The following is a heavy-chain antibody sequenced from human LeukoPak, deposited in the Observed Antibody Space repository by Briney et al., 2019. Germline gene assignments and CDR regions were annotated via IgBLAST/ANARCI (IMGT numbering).Heavy chain of an antibody. CDR2: INPSGGST. D-gene: IGHD4-23*01. Sequence: ASVKVSCKASGYTFTIYYIHWVRQAPGRGLEWMGIINPSGGSTTYAQKFQGRVSMTRDMSTSTVYMDLSSLRSEDTAVYYCARHYGGNEGVDYWGQGTLVTVSS. V-gene: IGHV1-46*01. CDR3: ARHYGGNEGVDY. CDR1: GYTFTIYY. J-gene: IGHJ4*02.